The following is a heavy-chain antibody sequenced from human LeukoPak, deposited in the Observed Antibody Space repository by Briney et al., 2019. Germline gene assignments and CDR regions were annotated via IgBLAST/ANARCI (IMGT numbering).Heavy chain of an antibody. CDR1: GGSITSYY. V-gene: IGHV4-59*12. CDR2: IFYSGST. D-gene: IGHD6-25*01. J-gene: IGHJ4*02. Sequence: PSVTLSLTCTVSGGSITSYYWSWIRQPPGKGLEWIGYIFYSGSTNYNPSLKSRVTISVDTSKNQFSLQLNSVTPEDTAVYYCARGRPGFDYWGQGTLVTVSS. CDR3: ARGRPGFDY.